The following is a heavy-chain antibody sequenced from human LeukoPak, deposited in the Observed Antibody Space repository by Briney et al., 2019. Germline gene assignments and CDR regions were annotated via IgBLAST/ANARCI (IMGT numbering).Heavy chain of an antibody. D-gene: IGHD3-22*01. Sequence: SETLSLTCTVSGGSISSSSYYWGWIRQPPGKGLEWIGSIYYSGSTYYNPSLKSRVTISVDTSKNQFSLKLSSVTAADTAVYYCARLHYYDWYFDCWGQGTLVTVSS. V-gene: IGHV4-39*01. CDR2: IYYSGST. J-gene: IGHJ4*02. CDR1: GGSISSSSYY. CDR3: ARLHYYDWYFDC.